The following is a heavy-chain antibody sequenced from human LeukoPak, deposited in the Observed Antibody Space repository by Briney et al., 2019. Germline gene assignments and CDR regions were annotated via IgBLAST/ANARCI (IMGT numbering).Heavy chain of an antibody. V-gene: IGHV3-9*01. Sequence: GGSLRLSCAASGFTFDDYAMRWVRQTPGKGLEWVSGINWKSGSIGYADSVKGRFTISRDNAKNTLYLQMNSLRAEDTAVYYCAKDYYAFDYWGQGTLVTVSS. J-gene: IGHJ4*02. CDR3: AKDYYAFDY. D-gene: IGHD1-26*01. CDR1: GFTFDDYA. CDR2: INWKSGSI.